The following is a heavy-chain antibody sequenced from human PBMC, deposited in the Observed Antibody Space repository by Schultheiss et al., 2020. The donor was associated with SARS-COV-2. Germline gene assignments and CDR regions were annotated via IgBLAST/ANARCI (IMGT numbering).Heavy chain of an antibody. J-gene: IGHJ5*02. D-gene: IGHD5-12*01. Sequence: GGSLRLSCAASGFTFSSYSMNWVRQAPGKGLEWVAVISYDGSNKYYADSVKGRFTISRDNSKNTLYLQMNSLRAEDTAVYYCARALLRSLNWFDPWGQGTLVTVSS. V-gene: IGHV3-30*03. CDR2: ISYDGSNK. CDR3: ARALLRSLNWFDP. CDR1: GFTFSSYS.